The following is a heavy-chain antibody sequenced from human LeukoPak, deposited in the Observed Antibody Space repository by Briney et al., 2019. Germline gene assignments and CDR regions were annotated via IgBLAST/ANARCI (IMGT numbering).Heavy chain of an antibody. CDR3: TRDFDFSSAI. J-gene: IGHJ4*02. CDR2: ISPDGSTT. D-gene: IGHD3-3*01. Sequence: AGGSLRLSCAASGFTFSSYWMHWVRQAPGKGLVWVSRISPDGSTTGHADSVKGRFTTSRDNAKNTLFLQMNSLRAEDTAVYYRTRDFDFSSAIWGQGTLVTVSS. CDR1: GFTFSSYW. V-gene: IGHV3-74*01.